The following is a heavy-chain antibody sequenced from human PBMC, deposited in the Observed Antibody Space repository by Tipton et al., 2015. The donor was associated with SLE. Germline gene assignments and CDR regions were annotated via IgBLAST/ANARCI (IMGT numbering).Heavy chain of an antibody. CDR2: IWHDGSNK. Sequence: SLRLSCAASGFTFSGFGMHWVRQAPGKGLEWVAVIWHDGSNKYYADSAKGRFTISRDNSKNTLYLQMNSLRAEDTAVYYCARGPTLYVWGSYRFDYWGQGTLVTVSS. J-gene: IGHJ4*02. V-gene: IGHV3-33*01. CDR3: ARGPTLYVWGSYRFDY. D-gene: IGHD3-16*02. CDR1: GFTFSGFG.